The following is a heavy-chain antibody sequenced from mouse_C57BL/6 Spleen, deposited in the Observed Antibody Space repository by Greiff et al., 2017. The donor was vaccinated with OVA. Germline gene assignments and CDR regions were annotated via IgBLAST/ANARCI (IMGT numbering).Heavy chain of an antibody. V-gene: IGHV1-69*01. D-gene: IGHD4-1*01. Sequence: QVQLQQSGAELVMPGASVKLSCKASGYTFTSYWMHWVKQRPGQGLEWIGEIDPSDSYTNYNQKFKGKSTLTVDKSSSTAYMQLSSLTSEDSAVYYCARNWDGFDYWGQGTTLTVSS. CDR1: GYTFTSYW. CDR3: ARNWDGFDY. CDR2: IDPSDSYT. J-gene: IGHJ2*01.